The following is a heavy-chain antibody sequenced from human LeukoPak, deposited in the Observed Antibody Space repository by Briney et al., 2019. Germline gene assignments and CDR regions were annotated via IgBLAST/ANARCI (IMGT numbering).Heavy chain of an antibody. CDR3: ARVWAKSSSGSYYYYYYYMDV. V-gene: IGHV1-18*01. Sequence: ASVKVSCKASGYTFTSYGISWVRQVPGQGLEWMGWISAYNGNTNYAQKLQGRVTMTTDISTSTAYMELRSLRSDDTAVYYCARVWAKSSSGSYYYYYYYMDVWGKGTTVTVSS. CDR2: ISAYNGNT. J-gene: IGHJ6*03. D-gene: IGHD3-10*01. CDR1: GYTFTSYG.